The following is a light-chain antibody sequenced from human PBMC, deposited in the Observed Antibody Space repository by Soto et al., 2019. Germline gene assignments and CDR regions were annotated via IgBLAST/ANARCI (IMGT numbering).Light chain of an antibody. V-gene: IGKV3-20*01. CDR2: DAS. CDR3: HRDGSSWWT. Sequence: EIVLTQSPGTLSLSPGERATLSCRASQTIRKNFLAWYQQKPGQAPRLLIHDASSRATGIPDRFSGSGSGTDFTLAISRLEPDDFALYYCHRDGSSWWTFGQGTKVEI. J-gene: IGKJ1*01. CDR1: QTIRKNF.